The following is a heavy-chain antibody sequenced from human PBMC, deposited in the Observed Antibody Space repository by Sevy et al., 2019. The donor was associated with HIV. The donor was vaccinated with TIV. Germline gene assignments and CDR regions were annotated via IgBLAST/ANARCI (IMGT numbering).Heavy chain of an antibody. D-gene: IGHD1-26*01. CDR3: XXXXXXGATLDY. V-gene: IGHV4-34*01. CDR2: INHSGST. J-gene: IGHJ4*02. CDR1: GGSFSGYY. Sequence: SETLSLTCAVYGGSFSGYYWSWIRQPPGKGLEWIGEINHSGSTNYNPSLKSRVTISVDTSKNQFSLKLSSVTAADTXXXXXXXXXXXGATLDYWGQGTLVTVSS.